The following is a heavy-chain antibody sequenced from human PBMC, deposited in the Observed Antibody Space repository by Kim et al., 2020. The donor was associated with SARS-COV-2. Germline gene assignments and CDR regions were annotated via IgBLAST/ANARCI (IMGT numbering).Heavy chain of an antibody. D-gene: IGHD3-9*01. Sequence: DPVKCRFTISRDNAKNALYLQRNSLRAEDTAVYYCAKRPLVRYFGWTFDYWGQGTLVTVSS. J-gene: IGHJ4*02. CDR3: AKRPLVRYFGWTFDY. V-gene: IGHV3-30*02.